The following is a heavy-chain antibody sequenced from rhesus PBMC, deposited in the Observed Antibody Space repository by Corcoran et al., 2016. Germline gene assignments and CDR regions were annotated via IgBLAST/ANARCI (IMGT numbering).Heavy chain of an antibody. D-gene: IGHD2-15*01. Sequence: QVQLQESGPGLVKPSETLSLTCAVSGGSISGYYYWSWIRQPPGKGLEWVGSIYGSGGSNYLNPSLKSRGTISKDASENQFSLKLSSVTAAETAVYYCARYPRDCSSTYCSSGGSDYWGQGVLVTVSS. CDR3: ARYPRDCSSTYCSSGGSDY. CDR2: IYGSGGSN. J-gene: IGHJ4*01. CDR1: GGSISGYYY. V-gene: IGHV4-143*01.